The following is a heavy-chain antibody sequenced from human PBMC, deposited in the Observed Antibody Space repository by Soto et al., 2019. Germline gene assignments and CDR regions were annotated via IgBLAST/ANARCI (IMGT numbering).Heavy chain of an antibody. Sequence: EVQLVESGGGLVQPGGSLRLSCAASGFTFSTYSMNWVRPAPGQGLGWVSDISSSSSTIYYADPVKGRCTISTDHAKNSLYLQMHSLRAEDTAVYYCARGPYYYHSSGLSYWGQGTLVTVSS. D-gene: IGHD3-22*01. J-gene: IGHJ4*02. CDR3: ARGPYYYHSSGLSY. CDR2: ISSSSSTI. CDR1: GFTFSTYS. V-gene: IGHV3-48*01.